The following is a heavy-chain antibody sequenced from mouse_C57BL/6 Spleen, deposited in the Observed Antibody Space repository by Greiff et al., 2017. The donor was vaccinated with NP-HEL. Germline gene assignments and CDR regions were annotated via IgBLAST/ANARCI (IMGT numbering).Heavy chain of an antibody. CDR3: ARQKGPLGYFDV. CDR2: ISNGGGST. CDR1: GFTFSDYY. J-gene: IGHJ1*03. D-gene: IGHD2-10*02. Sequence: EVKLMESGGGLVQPGGSLKLSCAASGFTFSDYYMYWVRQTPEKRLEWVAYISNGGGSTYYPDTVKGRFTISRDNAKNTLYLQMSRLKSEDTAMYYCARQKGPLGYFDVWGTGTTVTVSS. V-gene: IGHV5-12*01.